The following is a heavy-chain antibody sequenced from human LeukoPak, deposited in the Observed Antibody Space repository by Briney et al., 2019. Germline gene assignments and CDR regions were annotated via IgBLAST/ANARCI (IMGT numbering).Heavy chain of an antibody. CDR3: VRRGDY. D-gene: IGHD3-10*01. Sequence: GGSLRLSCAASGFTFSTYAMRWVRQAPGKGLEWVSSIGGSGDDTYYAGSVKGRFTISRDNSKNTLYLQMNSLRAEDTAVYYCVRRGDYWGQGTLVTVSS. CDR2: IGGSGDDT. V-gene: IGHV3-23*01. J-gene: IGHJ4*02. CDR1: GFTFSTYA.